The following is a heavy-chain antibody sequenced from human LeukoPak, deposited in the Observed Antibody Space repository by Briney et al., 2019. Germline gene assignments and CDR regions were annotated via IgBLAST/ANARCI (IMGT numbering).Heavy chain of an antibody. CDR3: ARDQPLMVRGVFDI. V-gene: IGHV3-7*01. D-gene: IGHD3-10*01. J-gene: IGHJ3*02. CDR2: IKQDGSEK. Sequence: PGGSLRLSCAASGFTFDDYAMHWVRQAPGKGLEWVANIKQDGSEKYYVDSVKGRFTISRDNAKNSLYLQMNSLRAEDTAVYYCARDQPLMVRGVFDIWGQGTMVTVSS. CDR1: GFTFDDYA.